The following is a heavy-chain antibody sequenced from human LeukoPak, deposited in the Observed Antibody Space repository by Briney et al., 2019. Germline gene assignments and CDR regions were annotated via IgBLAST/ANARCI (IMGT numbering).Heavy chain of an antibody. V-gene: IGHV4-39*01. CDR2: IYYRGST. CDR3: AKPLGGRYYDDYYFDY. CDR1: GGSISSRSYY. D-gene: IGHD3-10*01. Sequence: SETLSLTCTVSGGSISSRSYYWGWIRQPPGKGLEWIGSIYYRGSTYYNPSLKSRVTISVDMSKNQFSLKLSSVTAADTAVYYCAKPLGGRYYDDYYFDYWGQGTLVTVSS. J-gene: IGHJ4*02.